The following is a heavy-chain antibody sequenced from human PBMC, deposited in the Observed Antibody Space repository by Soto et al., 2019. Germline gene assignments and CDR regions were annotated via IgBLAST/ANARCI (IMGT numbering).Heavy chain of an antibody. CDR3: ARDWSEQWLVPYYFDY. Sequence: PGGSLRLSCAASGFTFSSYGMHWVRQAPGKGLERVAVMWYDGSNRYYADSVKGRFTISRDNSKNTLYLQMNSLRAEDTAVYYCARDWSEQWLVPYYFDYWGQGTLVTVSS. CDR2: MWYDGSNR. V-gene: IGHV3-33*01. J-gene: IGHJ4*02. D-gene: IGHD6-19*01. CDR1: GFTFSSYG.